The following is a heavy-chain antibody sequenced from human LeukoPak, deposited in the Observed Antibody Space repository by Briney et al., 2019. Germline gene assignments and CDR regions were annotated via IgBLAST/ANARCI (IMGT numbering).Heavy chain of an antibody. CDR3: AREFDSSGYYLYAIDY. CDR2: INHSGST. Sequence: PSETLSLTCAVSGGSLSGYYWTWIRQPPGKGLEWIGEINHSGSTNYNPSLKSRVTISVDTSRKQFFLRLSSVTAADTAVYYCAREFDSSGYYLYAIDYWGQGTLVTVSS. J-gene: IGHJ4*02. D-gene: IGHD3-22*01. CDR1: GGSLSGYY. V-gene: IGHV4-34*01.